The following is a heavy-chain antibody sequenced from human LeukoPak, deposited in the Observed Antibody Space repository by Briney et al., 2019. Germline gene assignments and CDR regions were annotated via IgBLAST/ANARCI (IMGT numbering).Heavy chain of an antibody. CDR2: ISGSGGST. V-gene: IGHV3-23*01. J-gene: IGHJ6*03. CDR3: ANARRELLWFGELLMDV. Sequence: GGSLRLSCAASGFTFNISAMSWVRQAPGKGLECVSPISGSGGSTYYADSVKGRFTISRDNSKNTLYLQMNSLRAEDTAVYYCANARRELLWFGELLMDVWGKGTTVTISS. D-gene: IGHD3-10*01. CDR1: GFTFNISA.